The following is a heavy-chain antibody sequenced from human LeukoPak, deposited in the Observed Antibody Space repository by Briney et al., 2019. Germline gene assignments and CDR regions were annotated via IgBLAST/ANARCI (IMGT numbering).Heavy chain of an antibody. Sequence: SVKVSCKASGGTFTSYAISWVRQAPGQGLEWMGGIIPIFGTATYAQKFQGRVTITTDESTSTAYMELSSLRSEDTAVYCCAIHSTRYCSGGSCLSRDWFDPWGQGTLVSVSS. D-gene: IGHD2-15*01. CDR1: GGTFTSYA. J-gene: IGHJ5*02. CDR3: AIHSTRYCSGGSCLSRDWFDP. V-gene: IGHV1-69*05. CDR2: IIPIFGTA.